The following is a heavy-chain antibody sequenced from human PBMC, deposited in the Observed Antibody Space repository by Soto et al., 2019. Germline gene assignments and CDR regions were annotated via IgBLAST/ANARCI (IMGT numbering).Heavy chain of an antibody. CDR2: INPNNGAT. V-gene: IGHV1-2*02. D-gene: IGHD1-1*01. CDR1: RYIFTAYF. J-gene: IGHJ5*02. CDR3: ASNDPGARFDP. Sequence: QVQLVQSGAEVKKPGASVKVSCKAPRYIFTAYFMHWVRQAPGQGLEWMGWINPNNGATHYGLCCQGRVTMTRHTSISTAYMELRSLRSDGTAVYSCASNDPGARFDPWGQGPLVIVSS.